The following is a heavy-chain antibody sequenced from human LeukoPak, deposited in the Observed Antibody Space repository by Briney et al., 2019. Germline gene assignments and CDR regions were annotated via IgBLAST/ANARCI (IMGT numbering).Heavy chain of an antibody. CDR3: ASGPSSGYYPLFDY. Sequence: ASVKVSCKASGYTFTGYYMHWVRQAPGQGLEWMGWINPNSGGTNYAQKFQGRVIMTRDTSISTAYMELSRLRSDDTAVYYCASGPSSGYYPLFDYWGQGTLVTVSS. CDR1: GYTFTGYY. D-gene: IGHD3-22*01. J-gene: IGHJ4*02. CDR2: INPNSGGT. V-gene: IGHV1-2*02.